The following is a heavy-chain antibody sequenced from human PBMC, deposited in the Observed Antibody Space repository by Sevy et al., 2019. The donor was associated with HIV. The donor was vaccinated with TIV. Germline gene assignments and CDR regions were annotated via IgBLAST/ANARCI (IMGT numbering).Heavy chain of an antibody. CDR3: ARAYYYDSSGYYNTHYYYYGMDV. V-gene: IGHV1-8*01. CDR1: GYTFTSYD. Sequence: ASVKVSCKASGYTFTSYDINWVRQATGQGLEWMGWTNPNSGNTGYAQKFQGRVTMTRNTSISTAYIELSSRRSEDTAMYYCARAYYYDSSGYYNTHYYYYGMDVWGQGTTVTVSS. J-gene: IGHJ6*02. CDR2: TNPNSGNT. D-gene: IGHD3-22*01.